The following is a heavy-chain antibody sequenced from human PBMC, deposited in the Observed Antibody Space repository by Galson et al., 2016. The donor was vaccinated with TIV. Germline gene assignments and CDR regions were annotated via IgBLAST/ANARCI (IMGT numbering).Heavy chain of an antibody. V-gene: IGHV3-15*01. Sequence: SLRLSCAASGFIFSNAWMSWVRQAPGKGLEWVGRIKSNFDGGTTYYAAPVKGRFTISRHDSKNTLFLQMNRLKTEDTAVYYCTTELGYCSGGYCYYFDYWGQGTLVTVSS. CDR3: TTELGYCSGGYCYYFDY. CDR1: GFIFSNAW. J-gene: IGHJ4*02. CDR2: IKSNFDGGTT. D-gene: IGHD2-15*01.